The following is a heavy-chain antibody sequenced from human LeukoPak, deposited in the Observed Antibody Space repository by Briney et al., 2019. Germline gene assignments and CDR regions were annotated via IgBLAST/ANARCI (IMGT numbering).Heavy chain of an antibody. CDR1: GGSISSSSYC. CDR2: IYYSGST. CDR3: ASVRSGSHYFDY. Sequence: PSETLSLTCTVSGGSISSSSYCWGWIRQPPGKGLEWIGSIYYSGSTYYNPSLKSRVTISVDTSKNQFSLKLSSVTAADTAVYFCASVRSGSHYFDYWGQGTLVTVSS. J-gene: IGHJ4*02. D-gene: IGHD1-26*01. V-gene: IGHV4-39*01.